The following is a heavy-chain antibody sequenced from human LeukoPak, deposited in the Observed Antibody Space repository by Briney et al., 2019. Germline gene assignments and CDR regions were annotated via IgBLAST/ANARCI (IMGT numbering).Heavy chain of an antibody. J-gene: IGHJ4*02. D-gene: IGHD2-8*01. Sequence: PSETLSLTCTVSGGSISSYYWSWIRQPPGKGLEWIGYIYYSGSTNYNPSLKSRVTLSVDTSKNQFSLKLSSVTAADTAVYYCARVGGCTNGVCYFPYYFDYWGQGTLVTVSS. CDR1: GGSISSYY. CDR3: ARVGGCTNGVCYFPYYFDY. CDR2: IYYSGST. V-gene: IGHV4-59*01.